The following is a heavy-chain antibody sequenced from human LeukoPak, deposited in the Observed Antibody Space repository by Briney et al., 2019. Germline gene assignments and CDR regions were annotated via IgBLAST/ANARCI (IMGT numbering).Heavy chain of an antibody. Sequence: PGGSLRLSCAVSGLTFSNHALSWVRQAPGKGLEWVSAISGRDESTYYADSVKGRFTISRDNSKSTLYLQMSSLRAEDTAVYHCEKVTGTTNYWGQGTLVTVSS. CDR3: EKVTGTTNY. V-gene: IGHV3-23*01. J-gene: IGHJ4*02. CDR1: GLTFSNHA. CDR2: ISGRDEST. D-gene: IGHD1-1*01.